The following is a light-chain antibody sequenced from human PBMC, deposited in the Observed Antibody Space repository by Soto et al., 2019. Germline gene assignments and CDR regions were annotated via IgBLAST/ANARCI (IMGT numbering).Light chain of an antibody. V-gene: IGKV3-20*01. Sequence: EIVLTQSPGTLSLSPGERATLSCRASQSVRSSYLAWYQQKPGQAPRPLIYGASSRATGIPDRFSGSGSGTDFTLTISRLEPEDFAVYYCQQYGSSPQWTFGQGTKVEIK. CDR2: GAS. CDR3: QQYGSSPQWT. J-gene: IGKJ1*01. CDR1: QSVRSSY.